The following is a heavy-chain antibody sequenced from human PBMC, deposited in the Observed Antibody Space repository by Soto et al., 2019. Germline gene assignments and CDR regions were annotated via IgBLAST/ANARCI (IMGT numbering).Heavy chain of an antibody. J-gene: IGHJ6*02. CDR3: ARVGPIAAAMDYYYYYGMDV. V-gene: IGHV3-48*03. CDR2: ISSSGSTI. D-gene: IGHD6-13*01. Sequence: GGSLRLSCAASGFTFSSYEMNWVRQAPGKGLEWVSYISSSGSTIYYADSVKGRFTISRDNAKNSLYLQMNSLRAEDTAVYYCARVGPIAAAMDYYYYYGMDVWGQGTTVTVSS. CDR1: GFTFSSYE.